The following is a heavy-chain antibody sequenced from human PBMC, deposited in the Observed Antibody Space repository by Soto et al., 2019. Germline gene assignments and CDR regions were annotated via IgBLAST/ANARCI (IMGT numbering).Heavy chain of an antibody. CDR3: ARLCRYCSGGSCYEYWFDP. CDR2: IYHSGST. V-gene: IGHV4-4*02. CDR1: GGSISSSNW. J-gene: IGHJ5*02. Sequence: QVQLQESGPGLVKPSGTLSLTCAVSGGSISSSNWWSWVRQPPGKGLEWIGEIYHSGSTNYNPSLKSRVTISVDKSKNQFSLKLSSVTAADTAVYYCARLCRYCSGGSCYEYWFDPWGQGTLVTVSS. D-gene: IGHD2-15*01.